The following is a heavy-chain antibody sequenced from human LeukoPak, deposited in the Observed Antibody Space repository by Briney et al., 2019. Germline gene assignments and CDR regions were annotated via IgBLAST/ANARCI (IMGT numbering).Heavy chain of an antibody. J-gene: IGHJ5*02. D-gene: IGHD2-2*01. CDR2: INPNSGGT. Sequence: ASVKVSCRASGYTFTGYYMHWVRQAPGQGLEWMGWINPNSGGTNYAQKFQGRVTMTRDTSISTAYMELSRLRSDDTAVYYCAREGHIVVVPAARIVNNWFDPWGQGTLVTVSS. CDR3: AREGHIVVVPAARIVNNWFDP. V-gene: IGHV1-2*02. CDR1: GYTFTGYY.